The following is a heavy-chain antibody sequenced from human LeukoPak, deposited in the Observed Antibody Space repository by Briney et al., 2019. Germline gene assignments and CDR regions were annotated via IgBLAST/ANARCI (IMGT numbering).Heavy chain of an antibody. Sequence: SVKVSCKASGGTFSSYAISWVRQAPGQGLEWMGGIIPIFGAANYAQKFQGRVTITADESTSTAYMELSSLRSEDTAVYYCARDPGDTAMVFMDVWGQGTTVTVSS. J-gene: IGHJ6*02. CDR2: IIPIFGAA. D-gene: IGHD5-18*01. CDR3: ARDPGDTAMVFMDV. V-gene: IGHV1-69*13. CDR1: GGTFSSYA.